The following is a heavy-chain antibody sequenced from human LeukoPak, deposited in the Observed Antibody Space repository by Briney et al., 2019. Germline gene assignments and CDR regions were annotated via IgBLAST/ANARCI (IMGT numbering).Heavy chain of an antibody. CDR3: ASVGLTATTSYFDD. V-gene: IGHV4-30-2*01. Sequence: PSETLSLTCTVSGGSISSGGYYWSWIRQHPGKGLEWIGYIYPVGSTYYNSSLKSRITMSIARSKNQFSLRLSSVTAADTAMYYCASVGLTATTSYFDDWGQGLQVTVSS. J-gene: IGHJ4*02. CDR2: IYPVGST. D-gene: IGHD1/OR15-1a*01. CDR1: GGSISSGGYY.